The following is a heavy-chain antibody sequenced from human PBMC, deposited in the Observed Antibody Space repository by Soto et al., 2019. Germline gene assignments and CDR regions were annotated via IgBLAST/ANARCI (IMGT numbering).Heavy chain of an antibody. D-gene: IGHD3-10*01. Sequence: ASVKVSCKVSGYTLTELSMHWVRQAPGKGLEWMGGFDPEDGETIYAQKFQGRVTMTEDTSTDTAYMELSSLRSEDTAVYYCATGPYGSGSYYNLYFQHWGQGTLVTVSS. V-gene: IGHV1-24*01. CDR1: GYTLTELS. CDR2: FDPEDGET. CDR3: ATGPYGSGSYYNLYFQH. J-gene: IGHJ1*01.